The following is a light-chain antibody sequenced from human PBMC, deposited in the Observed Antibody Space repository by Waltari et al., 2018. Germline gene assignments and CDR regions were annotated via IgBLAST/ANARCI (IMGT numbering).Light chain of an antibody. J-gene: IGLJ1*01. Sequence: QSALTQPASVSGSRGTSITISCTGTSTDVGRYNYVSWYQQHPGKAPKLMIYDVSKRPSGVSNRFSGSKSGNTASLTISGLQAEDEADYYCTSYTSSNTYVFGTGTKVTVL. CDR2: DVS. V-gene: IGLV2-14*01. CDR3: TSYTSSNTYV. CDR1: STDVGRYNY.